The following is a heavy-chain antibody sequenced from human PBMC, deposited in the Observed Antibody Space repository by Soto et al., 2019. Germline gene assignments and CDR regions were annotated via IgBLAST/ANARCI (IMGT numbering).Heavy chain of an antibody. CDR3: ARGGYSSSSGLYSYAMDV. Sequence: GEAMKISCNGSGYSFTNYWVAWVRQLRGKGLERMGSIYPGDADTRYLPSFQGQVTISADKSISTDYRQWIQLKPPDHDMYYRARGGYSSSSGLYSYAMDVWGQGAAV. V-gene: IGHV5-51*01. CDR1: GYSFTNYW. J-gene: IGHJ6*02. CDR2: IYPGDADT. D-gene: IGHD6-6*01.